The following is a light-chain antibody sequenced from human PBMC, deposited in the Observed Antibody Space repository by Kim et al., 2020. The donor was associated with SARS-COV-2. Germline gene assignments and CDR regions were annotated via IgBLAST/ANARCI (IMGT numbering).Light chain of an antibody. J-gene: IGKJ2*01. CDR1: QGIRND. CDR2: AAS. Sequence: AIQMTQSPSSLSASVGDRVTITCRASQGIRNDVNWYQQKPGKAPKLLIFAASTLQSGVPSRFSGSGSGAHFALTISSLQPEDFATYYCLQDYNYPYTFGQGTKLEI. V-gene: IGKV1-6*01. CDR3: LQDYNYPYT.